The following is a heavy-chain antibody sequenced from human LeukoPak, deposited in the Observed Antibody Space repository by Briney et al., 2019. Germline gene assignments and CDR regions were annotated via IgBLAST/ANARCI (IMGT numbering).Heavy chain of an antibody. CDR2: IYYSGST. Sequence: SETLSLTCTVSGGSISSYYWGWIRQPPGKGLEWIGYIYYSGSTNYNPSLKSRVTISVDTSKNQFSLKLSSVTAADTAVYYCARDQGNYGDPPTYAFDIWGQGTMVTVSS. D-gene: IGHD4-17*01. V-gene: IGHV4-59*12. CDR3: ARDQGNYGDPPTYAFDI. CDR1: GGSISSYY. J-gene: IGHJ3*02.